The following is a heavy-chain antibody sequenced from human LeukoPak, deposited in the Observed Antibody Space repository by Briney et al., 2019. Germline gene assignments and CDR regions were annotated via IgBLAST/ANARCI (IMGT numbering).Heavy chain of an antibody. CDR3: VRTRPVSGWFDP. CDR2: IDWDNDK. V-gene: IGHV2-70*11. CDR1: GFSLRTSGMC. Sequence: SGPTLVNPTQTLTLTCTFSGFSLRTSGMCVSWIRQPPVKALEWLARIDWDNDKYYTTSLKTRLTISKDTSKNQVVLTMTNMDPVDTATYYCVRTRPVSGWFDPWGQGTLVTVSS. J-gene: IGHJ5*02. D-gene: IGHD5/OR15-5a*01.